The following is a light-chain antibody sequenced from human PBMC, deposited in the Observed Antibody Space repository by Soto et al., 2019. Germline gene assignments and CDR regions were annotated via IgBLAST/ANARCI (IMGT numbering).Light chain of an antibody. CDR1: QSVSSN. CDR3: HQYGNSPFT. Sequence: EIVMTQSPATLSVSPGERATLSCRASQSVSSNLAWYQQKPGQAPRLLIYDASNRAAGIPARFSGSGSGTDFTLTISSLEPEDSAVYYCHQYGNSPFTFGPGTKVDIK. CDR2: DAS. V-gene: IGKV3D-15*02. J-gene: IGKJ3*01.